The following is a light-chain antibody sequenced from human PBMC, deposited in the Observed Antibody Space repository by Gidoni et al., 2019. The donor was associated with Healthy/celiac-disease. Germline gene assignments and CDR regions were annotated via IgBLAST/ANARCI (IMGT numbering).Light chain of an antibody. V-gene: IGLV2-23*02. CDR3: CPYAGSSTLV. J-gene: IGLJ2*01. CDR1: SSDVGSYNL. Sequence: QSALTQPASGSGSPGQSFTISCTGTSSDVGSYNLVSWYRQHPGKAPKLMIYEVSKRPSGVSNRFSGSRSGNTASLTISGLQAEDEADYYCCPYAGSSTLVFGGGTKLTVL. CDR2: EVS.